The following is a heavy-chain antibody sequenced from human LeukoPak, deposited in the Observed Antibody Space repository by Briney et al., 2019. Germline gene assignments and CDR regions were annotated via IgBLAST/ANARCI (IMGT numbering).Heavy chain of an antibody. V-gene: IGHV1-18*01. J-gene: IGHJ6*03. CDR1: GYTFTSYG. CDR3: ASGGSRIAARARYYYYYMVV. CDR2: ISAYNGNT. Sequence: GASVNVSCKASGYTFTSYGISWVRQAPGQGLEWMGWISAYNGNTNYAQKLQGRVTMTTDTSTSTAYMELRSLRSEDTAVYSCASGGSRIAARARYYYYYMVVWDKGTTATVSS. D-gene: IGHD6-6*01.